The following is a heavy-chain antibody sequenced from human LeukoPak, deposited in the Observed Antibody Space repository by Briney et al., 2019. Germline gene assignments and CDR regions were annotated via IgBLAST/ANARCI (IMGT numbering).Heavy chain of an antibody. J-gene: IGHJ4*02. CDR1: GFTFRTLT. CDR3: ARDSPYYFDSSGDYVSDY. V-gene: IGHV3-21*01. Sequence: KPGGSLRLSCAASGFTFRTLTMHWVRQAPGKGLEWVSSINIASNFIYYADSVKGRCTVSRDNDKTSLYLQMSSLKVEDTAVYYCARDSPYYFDSSGDYVSDYWGQGALVTVSS. CDR2: INIASNFI. D-gene: IGHD3-22*01.